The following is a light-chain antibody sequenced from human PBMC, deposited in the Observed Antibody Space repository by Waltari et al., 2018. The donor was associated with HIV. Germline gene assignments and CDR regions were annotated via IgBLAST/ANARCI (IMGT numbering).Light chain of an antibody. CDR3: QQSFSYPLT. Sequence: DIQMTQSPSPLSPSVGDSVTITCRASQTVNNKLNWYQQKPGEAPKVVIYDASTLESGVPSRFRGGGSRTDFTLTITSLQLDDFATYFCQQSFSYPLTFGPGTKVDI. CDR2: DAS. J-gene: IGKJ3*01. CDR1: QTVNNK. V-gene: IGKV1-39*01.